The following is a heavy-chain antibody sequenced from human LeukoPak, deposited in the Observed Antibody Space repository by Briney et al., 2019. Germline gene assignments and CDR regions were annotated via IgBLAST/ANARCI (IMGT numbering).Heavy chain of an antibody. CDR2: IIPIFGTA. D-gene: IGHD3-22*01. V-gene: IGHV1-69*13. J-gene: IGHJ3*02. CDR3: ARASSGYYDDAFDI. CDR1: GGTFSSYA. Sequence: SVKVSCKASGGTFSSYAISWVRQAPGQGLEWMGVIIPIFGTANYAQKFQGRVTITADESTSTAYMELSSLRAEDTAVYYCARASSGYYDDAFDIWGQGTMVTVSS.